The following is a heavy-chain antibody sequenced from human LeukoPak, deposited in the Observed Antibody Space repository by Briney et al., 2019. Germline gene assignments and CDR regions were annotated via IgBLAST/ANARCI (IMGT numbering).Heavy chain of an antibody. CDR2: SIPIFGTA. J-gene: IGHJ5*02. CDR3: ARAPADEETLYNWFDP. CDR1: GGTFSSYA. V-gene: IGHV1-69*05. Sequence: SVKVSCKASGGTFSSYAISWVRQAPGQGLEWMGGSIPIFGTANYAQKFQGRVTITTDESTSTAYMELSSLRSEDTAVYYCARAPADEETLYNWFDPWGQGTLVTVSS.